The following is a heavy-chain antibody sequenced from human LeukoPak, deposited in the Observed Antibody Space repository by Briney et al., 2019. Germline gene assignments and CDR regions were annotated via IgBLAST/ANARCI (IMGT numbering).Heavy chain of an antibody. CDR2: IWYDGSRK. CDR1: GFTFSSYG. J-gene: IGHJ4*02. CDR3: ARDGGLVGSGTYYDY. V-gene: IGHV3-33*01. Sequence: QPGRSLTLSCAASGFTFSSYGMHWVRQAPGKGLEWVAVIWYDGSRKYYADSVKGRFTISRDHSEKTLYLQINSLRAEDTAVYYCARDGGLVGSGTYYDYWGQGTLVTVSS. D-gene: IGHD3-10*01.